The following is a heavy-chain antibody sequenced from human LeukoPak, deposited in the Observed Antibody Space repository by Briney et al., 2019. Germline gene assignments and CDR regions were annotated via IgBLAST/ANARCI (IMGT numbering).Heavy chain of an antibody. Sequence: GGSLRLSCAASGFTFSSYSMNWVRQAPGKGLEWVSSISSSSSYIYYADSVKGRFTISRDNSKNTLYLQMNSLRAEDTAVYYCARDRGSGDYLGGARPTPYYMDVWGKGTTVTVSS. CDR2: ISSSSSYI. D-gene: IGHD4-17*01. J-gene: IGHJ6*03. CDR1: GFTFSSYS. V-gene: IGHV3-21*01. CDR3: ARDRGSGDYLGGARPTPYYMDV.